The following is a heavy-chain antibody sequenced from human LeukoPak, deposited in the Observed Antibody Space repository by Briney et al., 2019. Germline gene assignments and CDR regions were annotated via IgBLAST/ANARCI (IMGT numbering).Heavy chain of an antibody. J-gene: IGHJ4*02. Sequence: SVKVSCKASGGTFSSYAISWVRQAPGQGLEWMGGIIPIFGTANYAQKFQGRVTITADESTSTAYMELRSLRSDDTAVYYCARTYYYDSSGYYSTGGLDYWGQGTLVTVSS. CDR2: IIPIFGTA. D-gene: IGHD3-22*01. V-gene: IGHV1-69*01. CDR3: ARTYYYDSSGYYSTGGLDY. CDR1: GGTFSSYA.